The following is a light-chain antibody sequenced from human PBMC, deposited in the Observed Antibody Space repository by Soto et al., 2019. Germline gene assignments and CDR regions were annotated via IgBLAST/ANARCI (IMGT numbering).Light chain of an antibody. CDR3: QQYNSYSIT. CDR2: RAS. CDR1: QSISSW. J-gene: IGKJ5*01. Sequence: DIKMNQSPSTLSASVGDRVTLTCRASQSISSWLAWYQHKPGKAPKLLIYRASTLESGVPSRSSGSGSGTEFTLTISSLQPDDFATYYCQQYNSYSITFGQGTRLEIK. V-gene: IGKV1-5*03.